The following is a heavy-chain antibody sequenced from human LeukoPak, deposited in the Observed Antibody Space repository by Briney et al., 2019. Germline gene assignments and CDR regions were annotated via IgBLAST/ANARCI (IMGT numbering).Heavy chain of an antibody. Sequence: TGGSLRLSCEASGFSFSSHAMHWVRQAPGKGLEWVSSITSTRSDIYYADSVKGRFTISRDNARNSLFLQMNCLRAEDTAVYYCARVLVATTLASENWLDPWGQGTLVTVSS. CDR3: ARVLVATTLASENWLDP. V-gene: IGHV3-21*01. CDR1: GFSFSSHA. J-gene: IGHJ5*02. CDR2: ITSTRSDI. D-gene: IGHD5-12*01.